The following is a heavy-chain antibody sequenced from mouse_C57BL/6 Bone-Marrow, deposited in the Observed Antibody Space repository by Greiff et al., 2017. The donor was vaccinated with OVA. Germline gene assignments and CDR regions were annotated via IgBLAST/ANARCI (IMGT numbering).Heavy chain of an antibody. D-gene: IGHD2-3*01. V-gene: IGHV1-76*01. Sequence: VHLQQSGADVVRPGASVKLSCKASGFTFTDYDITWVQQRPGQGLEWIARIYPGSGNTYYHEKVKGKATITAEKATNTAYMQISSLKSEDTAVYYCARGDGYYAEYWGQGTPLTVSS. CDR1: GFTFTDYD. CDR2: IYPGSGNT. J-gene: IGHJ2*01. CDR3: ARGDGYYAEY.